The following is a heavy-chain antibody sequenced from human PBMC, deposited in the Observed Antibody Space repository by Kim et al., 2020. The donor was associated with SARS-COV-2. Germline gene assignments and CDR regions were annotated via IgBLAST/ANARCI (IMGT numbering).Heavy chain of an antibody. Sequence: GGSLRLSCAASGFTFSSYDMHWVRQATGKGLEWVSAIGTAGDTYYPGSVKGRFTISRENAKNSLYLQMNSLRAGDTAVYYCARSRVYYDSSGYYYYYYMDVWGKGTTVTVSS. CDR1: GFTFSSYD. J-gene: IGHJ6*03. V-gene: IGHV3-13*01. CDR2: IGTAGDT. D-gene: IGHD3-22*01. CDR3: ARSRVYYDSSGYYYYYYMDV.